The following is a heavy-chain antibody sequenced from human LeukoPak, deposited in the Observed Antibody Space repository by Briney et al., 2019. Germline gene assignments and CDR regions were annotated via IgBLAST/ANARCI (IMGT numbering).Heavy chain of an antibody. Sequence: GGSLRLSCAASGFTVSSNYMSWVRQAPGKGLEWVSVIYSGGSTYYADSVKGRFTISRDNSKNSLYLQMNSVRAEDTAVYYCARDMSGSYSPNDYWGQGTLVTVSS. V-gene: IGHV3-53*01. CDR1: GFTVSSNY. J-gene: IGHJ4*02. CDR3: ARDMSGSYSPNDY. CDR2: IYSGGST. D-gene: IGHD1-26*01.